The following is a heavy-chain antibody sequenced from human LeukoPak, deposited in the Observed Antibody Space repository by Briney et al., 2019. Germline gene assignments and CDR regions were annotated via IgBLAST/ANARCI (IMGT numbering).Heavy chain of an antibody. CDR3: XXXXXXXXXLTCYRYYMDV. V-gene: IGHV4-38-2*02. CDR1: GVSISGGYY. D-gene: IGHD2-15*01. Sequence: PSETLSLTCTVSGVSISGGYYWGCLQPPPGKRLGGTGSNTHGGSTYYNPSLKSRVTISVDTSKNQFSLKLSSVTAATTAVYYCXXXXXXXXXLTCYRYYMDVWGKGTTVTVSS. J-gene: IGHJ6*03. CDR2: NTHGGST.